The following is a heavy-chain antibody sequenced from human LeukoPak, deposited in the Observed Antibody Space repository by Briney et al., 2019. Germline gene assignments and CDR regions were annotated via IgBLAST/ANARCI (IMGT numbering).Heavy chain of an antibody. V-gene: IGHV5-51*01. CDR3: ARQLTNYWYFDL. Sequence: GESLQISCKGSGYRFTSYWIGWVRQLPGKGLEWMGIIYPGDSDTRYSPSFQGQVTISADKSISTAYLQWSSLKASDTAMYYCARQLTNYWYFDLWGRGTLVTVSS. CDR1: GYRFTSYW. CDR2: IYPGDSDT. J-gene: IGHJ2*01.